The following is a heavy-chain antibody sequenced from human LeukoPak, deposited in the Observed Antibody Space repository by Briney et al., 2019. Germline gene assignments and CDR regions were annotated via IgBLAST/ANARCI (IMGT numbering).Heavy chain of an antibody. V-gene: IGHV3-13*01. CDR1: GFTFDNND. J-gene: IGHJ4*02. Sequence: PGRPLRLSCEVSGFTFDNNDMHWVRQTTGKGLEWVSAIGSAGYTYYADSVRGRFTITRDNAKQSLYLQMNSLRVEDTAVYHCVRQPDSARYGFDYWGRGTQVTVSS. CDR2: IGSAGYT. CDR3: VRQPDSARYGFDY. D-gene: IGHD1-14*01.